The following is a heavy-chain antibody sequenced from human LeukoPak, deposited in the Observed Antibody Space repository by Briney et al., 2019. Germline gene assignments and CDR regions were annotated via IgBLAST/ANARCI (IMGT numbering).Heavy chain of an antibody. Sequence: GGSLRLSCAVSGLTFSSSWMDWVRQAPGKGLEWVAVIWYDGSNKYYADSVKGRFTISRDNSKNTLYLQMNSLRAEDTAVYYCARDVGVIAVAGSLDYWGQGTLVTVSS. D-gene: IGHD6-19*01. CDR2: IWYDGSNK. J-gene: IGHJ4*02. CDR1: GLTFSSSW. V-gene: IGHV3-33*08. CDR3: ARDVGVIAVAGSLDY.